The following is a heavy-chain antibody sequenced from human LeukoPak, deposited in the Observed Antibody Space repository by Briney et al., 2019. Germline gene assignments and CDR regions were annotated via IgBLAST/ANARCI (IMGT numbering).Heavy chain of an antibody. CDR2: IYYSGST. Sequence: SSETLSLTCTVSGGSISSGDYYWSWIRQPPGKGLEWIGYIYYSGSTYYNPSLKSRVTISVDTSKNQFSLKLSSVTAADTAVYYCARDRYEKGSRNWFDPWGQGTLVTVSS. CDR1: GGSISSGDYY. V-gene: IGHV4-30-4*08. J-gene: IGHJ5*02. CDR3: ARDRYEKGSRNWFDP. D-gene: IGHD3-10*01.